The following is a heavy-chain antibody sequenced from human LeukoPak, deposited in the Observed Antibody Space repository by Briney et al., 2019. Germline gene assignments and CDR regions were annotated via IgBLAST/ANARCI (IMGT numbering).Heavy chain of an antibody. CDR1: AGTFSSYA. V-gene: IGHV1-69*13. J-gene: IGHJ6*03. Sequence: ASVKVSCKAYAGTFSSYAISWERQAPGQGLEWMGGIIPIFGTANYAQKFQGRVTITADESTSTAYMELSSLRSEDTAVYYCARGYSYGPGDYYYMDVWGKGTTVTVSS. D-gene: IGHD5-18*01. CDR3: ARGYSYGPGDYYYMDV. CDR2: IIPIFGTA.